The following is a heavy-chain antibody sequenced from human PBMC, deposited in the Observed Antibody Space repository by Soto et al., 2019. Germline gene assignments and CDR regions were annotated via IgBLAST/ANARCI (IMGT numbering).Heavy chain of an antibody. CDR1: GFTFSSYS. CDR2: ISSSSSTI. J-gene: IGHJ4*02. CDR3: ARERSGGRLDY. D-gene: IGHD2-15*01. V-gene: IGHV3-48*01. Sequence: GGSLRVSCAASGFTFSSYSMNWVRQAPGKGLEWVSYISSSSSTIYYADSVKGRFTISRDNAKNSLYLQMNSLRAEDTAVYYCARERSGGRLDYWGQGTLVTVSS.